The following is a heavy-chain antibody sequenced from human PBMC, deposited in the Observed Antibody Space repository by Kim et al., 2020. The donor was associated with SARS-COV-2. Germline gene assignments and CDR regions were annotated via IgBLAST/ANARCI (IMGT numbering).Heavy chain of an antibody. J-gene: IGHJ4*02. Sequence: GGSLRLSCAASGFTFSSYGMHWVRQAPGKGLEWVAVIAYDGGNKYYADSVKGRFTISRDNSKNTLYLQMNSLRAEDTAVYYCATERYTDSSAYIDYWGQGTLVTVSS. CDR2: IAYDGGNK. D-gene: IGHD3-22*01. V-gene: IGHV3-30*03. CDR1: GFTFSSYG. CDR3: ATERYTDSSAYIDY.